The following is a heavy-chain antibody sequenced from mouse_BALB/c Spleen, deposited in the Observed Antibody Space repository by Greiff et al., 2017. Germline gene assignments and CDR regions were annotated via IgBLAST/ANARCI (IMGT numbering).Heavy chain of an antibody. CDR3: TIGYYDYDGYAMDY. CDR2: INPSTGGT. J-gene: IGHJ4*01. D-gene: IGHD2-4*01. CDR1: GYTFTSYW. V-gene: IGHV1S16*01. Sequence: QVHVKQPGAELVKPGASVKLSCKASGYTFTSYWMHWVKLRPGQGFEWIGEINPSTGGTNSNEKFKRKATLTVDKSSSTAYMQLSSLTSEDSAVYYCTIGYYDYDGYAMDYWGQGTSGTVAS.